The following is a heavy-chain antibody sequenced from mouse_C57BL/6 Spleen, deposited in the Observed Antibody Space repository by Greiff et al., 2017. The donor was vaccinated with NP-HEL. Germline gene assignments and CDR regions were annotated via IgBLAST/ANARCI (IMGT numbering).Heavy chain of an antibody. Sequence: EVKLLESGPGLVKPSQSLSLTCSVTGYSITSGYYWNWIRQFPGNKLEWMGYISYDGSNNYNPSLKNRISITRDTSKNQFFLKLNSVTTEDTATYYCARIDGYSWGQGTSVTVSS. D-gene: IGHD2-3*01. J-gene: IGHJ4*01. CDR2: ISYDGSN. CDR1: GYSITSGYY. V-gene: IGHV3-6*01. CDR3: ARIDGYS.